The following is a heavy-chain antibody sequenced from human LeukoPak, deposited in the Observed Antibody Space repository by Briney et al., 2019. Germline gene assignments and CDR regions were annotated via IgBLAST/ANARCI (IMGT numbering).Heavy chain of an antibody. CDR1: GGSISSSSYC. V-gene: IGHV4-39*01. CDR3: ARRRGSGWNPIDY. D-gene: IGHD6-19*01. J-gene: IGHJ4*02. CDR2: IYYSGST. Sequence: PSETLSLTCTVSGGSISSSSYCWGWIRQPPGKGLEWIGSIYYSGSTYYNPSLKSRVTISVDTSKNQFCLKLSSVTAADTAVYYCARRRGSGWNPIDYWGQGTLVTVSS.